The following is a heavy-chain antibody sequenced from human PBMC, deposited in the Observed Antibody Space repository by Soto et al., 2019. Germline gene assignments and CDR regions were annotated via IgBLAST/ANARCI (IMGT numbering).Heavy chain of an antibody. J-gene: IGHJ4*02. CDR2: IYYSGTT. CDR3: AAGGGLPRYY. D-gene: IGHD5-12*01. CDR1: GDSITSNSHF. V-gene: IGHV4-39*07. Sequence: SETLSLTCTVSGDSITSNSHFWAWIRQPPGKGLEWIGSIYYSGTTYYNPSLKSRVTISVDRSKNQFSLKLSSVTAADTAVYYCAAGGGLPRYYWGQGTLVTVSS.